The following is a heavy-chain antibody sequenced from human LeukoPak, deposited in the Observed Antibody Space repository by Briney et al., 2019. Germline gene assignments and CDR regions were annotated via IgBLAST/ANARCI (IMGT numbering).Heavy chain of an antibody. V-gene: IGHV3-48*03. CDR1: GFTFTNHE. J-gene: IGHJ4*02. D-gene: IGHD5-12*01. CDR3: VRDRDIAYLRADF. Sequence: GGSLTLSCVASGFTFTNHEMNWVRQAPGKGLEWVSYITTSGSTIYYADSVKGRFTISRDNAKNSLYLQMNSLRAEDTAAYYCVRDRDIAYLRADFWGQGTLVTVSS. CDR2: ITTSGSTI.